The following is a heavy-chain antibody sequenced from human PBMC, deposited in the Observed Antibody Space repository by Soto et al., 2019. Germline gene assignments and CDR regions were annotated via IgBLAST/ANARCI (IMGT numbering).Heavy chain of an antibody. CDR3: AREGSRGEFDY. Sequence: EVQLVESGGGLVQPGGSLRLSCAASGFTFSSYWMSWVRQAPGKGLEWVANIKQDGSEKYYVDSVKGRFSISRDNAKNSLYLQMNSLRAEDTAVYYCAREGSRGEFDYWGQGTLVTVSS. CDR1: GFTFSSYW. V-gene: IGHV3-7*01. CDR2: IKQDGSEK. D-gene: IGHD3-16*01. J-gene: IGHJ4*02.